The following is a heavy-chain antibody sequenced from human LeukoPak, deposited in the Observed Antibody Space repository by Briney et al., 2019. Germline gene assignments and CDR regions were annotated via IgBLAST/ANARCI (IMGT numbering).Heavy chain of an antibody. CDR2: ISSDGRST. D-gene: IGHD3-10*01. V-gene: IGHV3-74*01. CDR1: GFTFSRYW. Sequence: GGSLRLSCVASGFTFSRYWIHWVRQAPGKGLVWVSSISSDGRSTSYADSVKGRFTISRDNAKNTLSLQMNSLRAEDTAVYYCARDHGSYYFDYWGQGILVTVSS. J-gene: IGHJ4*02. CDR3: ARDHGSYYFDY.